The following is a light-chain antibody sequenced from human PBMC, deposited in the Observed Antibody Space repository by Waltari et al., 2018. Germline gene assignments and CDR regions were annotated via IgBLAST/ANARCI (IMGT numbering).Light chain of an antibody. Sequence: PGESATLPCRASQSVSSFLAWYQQKPGQAPRLLISGASSRATGIPDRFSGSGSGTDFSLTISRLEPEDFAVYYCQKYDRLPATFGQGTKVEIK. CDR2: GAS. CDR1: QSVSSF. CDR3: QKYDRLPAT. J-gene: IGKJ1*01. V-gene: IGKV3-20*01.